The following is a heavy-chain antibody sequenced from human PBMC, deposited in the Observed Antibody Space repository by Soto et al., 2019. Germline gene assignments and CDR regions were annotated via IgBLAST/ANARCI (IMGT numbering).Heavy chain of an antibody. V-gene: IGHV4-31*03. D-gene: IGHD2-2*01. Sequence: SETLSLTCTVPGGSISSGFYYWSWIRQHPGKGLEWIGYIYYSGSTYYNPSLKSRVTISVDTSRNQFSLKLSSVTAADTAVYYCARGGYCSSTSCLDLSRWFDPWGQGTLVTVSS. CDR3: ARGGYCSSTSCLDLSRWFDP. CDR2: IYYSGST. CDR1: GGSISSGFYY. J-gene: IGHJ5*02.